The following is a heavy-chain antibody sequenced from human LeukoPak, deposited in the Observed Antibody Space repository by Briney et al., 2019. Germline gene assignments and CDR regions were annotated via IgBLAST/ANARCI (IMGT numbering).Heavy chain of an antibody. J-gene: IGHJ3*02. CDR2: ITPFNGDT. CDR3: ARSRGYYDSSGYPDNAFDI. D-gene: IGHD3-22*01. V-gene: IGHV1-45*02. CDR1: GYTFTYRY. Sequence: SVKVSCKSSGYTFTYRYLHWVRQAPGQALEWMGWITPFNGDTNYAQRFQDRVTITSDRSISTVYMELSSLRSEDTAMFYCARSRGYYDSSGYPDNAFDIWGQGTMVTVSS.